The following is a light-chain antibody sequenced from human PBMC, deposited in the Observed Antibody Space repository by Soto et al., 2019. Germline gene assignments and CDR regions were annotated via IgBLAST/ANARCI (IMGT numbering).Light chain of an antibody. V-gene: IGKV3D-20*02. CDR3: QQSNDWPRT. CDR1: QSVSSSY. J-gene: IGKJ2*02. CDR2: GAS. Sequence: EIVLTQSPGTPSLSPGERATLSCRASQSVSSSYLAWYQQNPGQAPRLLIYGASSRATGIPDRFSGSGSGTDFTLTISSLQPDDFAVYYCQQSNDWPRTFGQGTK.